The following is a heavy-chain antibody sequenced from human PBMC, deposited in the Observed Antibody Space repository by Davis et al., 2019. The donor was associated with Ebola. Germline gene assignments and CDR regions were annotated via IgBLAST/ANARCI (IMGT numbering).Heavy chain of an antibody. Sequence: SLKISCAASGFTFDDYAMHWVRQAPGKGLEWVSGISWNSGSIGYADSVKGRFTISRDNAKNSLYLQMNSLRAEDTALYYCAKSEAVAVSAGYGMDVWGQGTTVTVSS. V-gene: IGHV3-9*01. J-gene: IGHJ6*02. D-gene: IGHD6-19*01. CDR2: ISWNSGSI. CDR1: GFTFDDYA. CDR3: AKSEAVAVSAGYGMDV.